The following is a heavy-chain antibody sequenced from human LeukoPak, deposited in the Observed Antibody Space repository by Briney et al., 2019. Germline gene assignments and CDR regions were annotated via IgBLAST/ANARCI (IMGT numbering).Heavy chain of an antibody. CDR3: ARPYYDFWSGYYAGGSHYYYYMDV. J-gene: IGHJ6*03. CDR2: ISSSSSYI. D-gene: IGHD3-3*01. CDR1: GFTFSSYA. V-gene: IGHV3-21*01. Sequence: PGGSLRLSCAASGFTFSSYAMSWVRQAPGKGLEWVSSISSSSSYIYYADSVKGRFTISRDNAKNSLYLQMNSLRAEDTAVYYCARPYYDFWSGYYAGGSHYYYYMDVWGKGTTVTVSS.